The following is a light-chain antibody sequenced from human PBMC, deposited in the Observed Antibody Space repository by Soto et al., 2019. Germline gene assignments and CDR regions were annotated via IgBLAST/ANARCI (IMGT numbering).Light chain of an antibody. J-gene: IGLJ2*01. CDR1: TGPVTNSHY. V-gene: IGLV7-46*01. CDR2: DTN. CDR3: LLSYNSGRYVV. Sequence: QAVVTQEPSLTVSPGGTVTLTCGSSTGPVTNSHYPYWLQQRPGQAPRTLIYDTNNKHSWTPARFSGSLVGGKGALTLSGAQAEDEGDYYCLLSYNSGRYVVFGGGTKLTVL.